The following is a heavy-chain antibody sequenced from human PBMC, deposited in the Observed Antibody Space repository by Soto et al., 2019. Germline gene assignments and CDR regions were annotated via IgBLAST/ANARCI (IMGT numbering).Heavy chain of an antibody. Sequence: QVHLQESGPGLVQPSETLSLTCSVSGRSMSSNYWSWIRQSPDKGLEWLGYVFYGGTDYNPSLGGRVSMSVETSKSQFSLKLTSVTVADTAAYYCASYRGALYCESWGPGILVTVSA. V-gene: IGHV4-59*01. CDR1: GRSMSSNY. J-gene: IGHJ4*02. D-gene: IGHD3-16*01. CDR2: VFYGGT. CDR3: ASYRGALYCES.